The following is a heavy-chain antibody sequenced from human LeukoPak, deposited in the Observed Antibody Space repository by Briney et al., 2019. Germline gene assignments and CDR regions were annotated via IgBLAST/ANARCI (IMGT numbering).Heavy chain of an antibody. J-gene: IGHJ4*02. Sequence: GGSLRLSCAASAFTFSNSWMDWVRQAPGQGLEWVASINQDGSENYYADTVKGRFTISRDNAKNSLYLQMNSTRAADTAVYFCARDSGYWAFDYWGQGTLVTVSS. CDR1: AFTFSNSW. CDR2: INQDGSEN. D-gene: IGHD6-13*01. V-gene: IGHV3-7*01. CDR3: ARDSGYWAFDY.